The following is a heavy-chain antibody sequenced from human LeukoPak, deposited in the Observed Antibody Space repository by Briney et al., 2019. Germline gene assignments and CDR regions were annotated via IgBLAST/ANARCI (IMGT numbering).Heavy chain of an antibody. D-gene: IGHD2-8*01. Sequence: SETLSLTCTVSGGSISSYYWSWIRQPPGKGLEWIGYIYYSGSTNYNPSLKSRVTISVDTSKNQFSLKLSSVTAADTAVYYCARMYAIEDKVTYYYYYYGMDVWGQGTTVTVSS. CDR2: IYYSGST. CDR3: ARMYAIEDKVTYYYYYYGMDV. CDR1: GGSISSYY. V-gene: IGHV4-59*08. J-gene: IGHJ6*02.